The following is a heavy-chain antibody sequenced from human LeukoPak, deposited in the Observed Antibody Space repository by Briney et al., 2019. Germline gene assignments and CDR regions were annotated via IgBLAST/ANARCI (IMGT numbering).Heavy chain of an antibody. Sequence: GESLKISWQGSGYSFTSYWIGWVRQMPGKGLGWMGVIYPGDSDTRYSPSFQGQVTLSADKSLRTAYLQWRSLKASDTGIYFCARLGGPHSPFDNWGQGTRVIVSS. V-gene: IGHV5-51*01. CDR2: IYPGDSDT. CDR3: ARLGGPHSPFDN. CDR1: GYSFTSYW. J-gene: IGHJ4*02. D-gene: IGHD2-15*01.